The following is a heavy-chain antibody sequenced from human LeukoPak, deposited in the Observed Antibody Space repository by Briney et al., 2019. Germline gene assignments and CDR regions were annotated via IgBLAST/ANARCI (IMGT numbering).Heavy chain of an antibody. J-gene: IGHJ4*02. D-gene: IGHD2-15*01. CDR3: TTDTWYSAGH. CDR2: TKEDGSEK. Sequence: GGSLRLSCTASGFIFSGSWMAWIRQAPGKGLEWVAITKEDGSEKYYVDSMKGRFTISRDNAKNSLFLQMNSLRAEDTAIYYCTTDTWYSAGHWGQGTLVTVSS. V-gene: IGHV3-7*03. CDR1: GFIFSGSW.